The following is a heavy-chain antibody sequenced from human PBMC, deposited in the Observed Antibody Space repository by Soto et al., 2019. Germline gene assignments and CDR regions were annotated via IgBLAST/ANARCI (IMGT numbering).Heavy chain of an antibody. J-gene: IGHJ4*02. CDR1: GFTFSGYS. V-gene: IGHV3-48*02. D-gene: IGHD5-12*01. CDR3: ARGGVASIFGDS. Sequence: EVHLVESGGGLVQPGGSLRVSCAASGFTFSGYSMNWVRQAPGKGLEWLSYIDGSGKTIYYTDSVKGRFIISRDNAKNSLYLQMNSLRDEDTAVYYCARGGVASIFGDSWGQGTLVTVSS. CDR2: IDGSGKTI.